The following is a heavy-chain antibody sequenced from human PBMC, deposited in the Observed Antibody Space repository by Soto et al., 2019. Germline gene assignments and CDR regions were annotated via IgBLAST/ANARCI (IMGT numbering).Heavy chain of an antibody. CDR2: INHSGST. CDR1: GGSFSRYY. Sequence: QVQLQQWGAGLLKPSETLSLTCAIYGGSFSRYYWNWIRQPPGEGLEWIGEINHSGSTNYNPSLKSRVTISVDPSRNQFSLKLSSVTAADTAVYYCARGLSITNTFYYYYAMDVWGQGTTVTVSS. V-gene: IGHV4-34*01. D-gene: IGHD2-8*01. CDR3: ARGLSITNTFYYYYAMDV. J-gene: IGHJ6*02.